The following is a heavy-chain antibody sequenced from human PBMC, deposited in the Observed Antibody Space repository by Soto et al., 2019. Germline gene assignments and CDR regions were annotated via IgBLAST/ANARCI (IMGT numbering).Heavy chain of an antibody. CDR2: IIPIFGTA. V-gene: IGHV1-69*13. D-gene: IGHD1-26*01. J-gene: IGHJ6*02. Sequence: ASVKVSCKASGGTFSSYAISWVRQAPGQGLEWMGGIIPIFGTANYAQKIQGRVTITADESTSTAYMELSSLRSEDTAVYYCARDDYGIVGATTYYYGMDVWGQGTTVTVSS. CDR3: ARDDYGIVGATTYYYGMDV. CDR1: GGTFSSYA.